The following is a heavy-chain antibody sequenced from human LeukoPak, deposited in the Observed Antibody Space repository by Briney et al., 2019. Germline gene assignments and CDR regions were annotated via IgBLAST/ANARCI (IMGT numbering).Heavy chain of an antibody. Sequence: GGSLRLSCAASGFTFSSYAMHWVRQAPGKGLEWVAVISYDGSNKYYADSVKGRFTISRDNSKNTLYLQMNSLRAEDTAVYYCARDGPDELVIISRRGHFDYWGQGTLVTVSS. J-gene: IGHJ4*02. V-gene: IGHV3-30-3*01. CDR2: ISYDGSNK. D-gene: IGHD3-9*01. CDR3: ARDGPDELVIISRRGHFDY. CDR1: GFTFSSYA.